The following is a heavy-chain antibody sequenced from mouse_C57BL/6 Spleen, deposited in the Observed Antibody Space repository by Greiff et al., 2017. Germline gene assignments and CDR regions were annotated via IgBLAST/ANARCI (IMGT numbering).Heavy chain of an antibody. Sequence: VQLQQPGAELVRPGSSVKLSCKASGYTFTSYWMDWVKQRPGQGLEWIGNIYPSDSETHYNQKFKDKATLTVDKSSSTAYMQLSSLTSEDSAVYYCAREGWVPYAMDYWGQGTSVTVSS. V-gene: IGHV1-61*01. CDR3: AREGWVPYAMDY. D-gene: IGHD2-3*01. CDR1: GYTFTSYW. CDR2: IYPSDSET. J-gene: IGHJ4*01.